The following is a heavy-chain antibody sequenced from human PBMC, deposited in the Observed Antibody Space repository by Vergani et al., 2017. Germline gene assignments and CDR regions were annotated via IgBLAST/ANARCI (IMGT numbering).Heavy chain of an antibody. V-gene: IGHV4-59*01. Sequence: QVQLQESGPGLVKPSETLSLTCTVSGGSISSYCWSWIRQPPGTGLEWIGYIYYNGNTNYNPSLKSRVTISVDTSKNQFSLKLSSVTAADTAVDYCARDGESGDLGYWGQGTLVTVSS. CDR1: GGSISSYC. J-gene: IGHJ4*02. CDR3: ARDGESGDLGY. D-gene: IGHD1-26*01. CDR2: IYYNGNT.